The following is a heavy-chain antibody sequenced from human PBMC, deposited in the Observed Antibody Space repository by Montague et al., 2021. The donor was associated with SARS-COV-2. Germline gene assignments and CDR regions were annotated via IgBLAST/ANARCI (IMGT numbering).Heavy chain of an antibody. J-gene: IGHJ5*02. CDR2: IYHSGSA. D-gene: IGHD3-10*01. CDR3: ARDCYDYGSGSYQRGFDP. CDR1: GGSISSTSYY. Sequence: SETLSLTCTVSGGSISSTSYYWGWVRQPPGKGLEWIGSIYHSGSAYYDPSLKSRVTISVDTSKNQFSLELSSVTAADTAVYYCARDCYDYGSGSYQRGFDPWGQGTLVTVSS. V-gene: IGHV4-39*07.